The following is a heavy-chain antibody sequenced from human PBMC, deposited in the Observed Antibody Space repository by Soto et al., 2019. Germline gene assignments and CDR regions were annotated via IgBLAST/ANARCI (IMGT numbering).Heavy chain of an antibody. CDR1: GGGISSGGYY. CDR2: IYYSGST. V-gene: IGHV4-31*03. Sequence: SETLSLTCTVSGGGISSGGYYWSWIRQHPGNGLEWIGYIYYSGSTYYNPSLKSRVTISVETSKNQFSLKLSSVAAADTAVYYCARGIAAAVAWFDPWGQGTVVTVCS. J-gene: IGHJ5*02. CDR3: ARGIAAAVAWFDP. D-gene: IGHD6-13*01.